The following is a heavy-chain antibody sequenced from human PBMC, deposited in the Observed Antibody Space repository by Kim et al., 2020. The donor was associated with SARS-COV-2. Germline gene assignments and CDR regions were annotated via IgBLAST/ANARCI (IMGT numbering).Heavy chain of an antibody. CDR2: IYYSGST. CDR1: GGSISSYY. V-gene: IGHV4-59*01. Sequence: SETLSLTCTVSGGSISSYYWSWIRQPPGKGLEWIGYIYYSGSTNYNPSLKSRVTISVDTSKNQFSLKLSSVTAADTAVYYCARDRAHGYSSSWRVIGDAFDIWGQGTMVTVSS. J-gene: IGHJ3*02. D-gene: IGHD6-13*01. CDR3: ARDRAHGYSSSWRVIGDAFDI.